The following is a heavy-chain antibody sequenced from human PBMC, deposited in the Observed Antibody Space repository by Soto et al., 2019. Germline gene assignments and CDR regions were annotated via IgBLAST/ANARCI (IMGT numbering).Heavy chain of an antibody. D-gene: IGHD6-19*01. CDR1: GFTFDDYA. CDR2: ISWNSGSI. CDR3: AKASQGVAGTGEFDP. J-gene: IGHJ5*02. Sequence: EVQLVESGGGLVQPGRSLRLSCAASGFTFDDYAMHWVRQAPGKGLEWVSGISWNSGSIGYADSVKGRFTISRDNAKNSLYLQMNSLRAEDTALYYCAKASQGVAGTGEFDPWGQGTLVTVSS. V-gene: IGHV3-9*01.